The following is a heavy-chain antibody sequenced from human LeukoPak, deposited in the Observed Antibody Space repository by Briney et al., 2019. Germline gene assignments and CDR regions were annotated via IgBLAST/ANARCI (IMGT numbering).Heavy chain of an antibody. CDR3: ARDELEWEPFGY. J-gene: IGHJ4*02. CDR2: ISSSSSYI. V-gene: IGHV3-21*01. Sequence: GGSLRLSCAASGFTFSSYSMNWVRQAPGKGLEWVSSISSSSSYIYYADSVKGRFTISRDNAKNSLYLQMNSLRAEDTAVYYCARDELEWEPFGYWGQGTLVTVSS. CDR1: GFTFSSYS. D-gene: IGHD1-26*01.